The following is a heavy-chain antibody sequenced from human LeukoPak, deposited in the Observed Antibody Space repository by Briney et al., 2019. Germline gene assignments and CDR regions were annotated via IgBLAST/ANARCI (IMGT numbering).Heavy chain of an antibody. CDR2: ISSSSSYI. CDR3: AREGQQLVYDAFDI. CDR1: GFTFSSYS. J-gene: IGHJ3*02. Sequence: GGSLRLSCAASGFTFSSYSMNWVRQAPGKGLEWVSSISSSSSYIYYADSVKGRFTISRDNAKNSLYLQMNSLRAEDTAVYYCAREGQQLVYDAFDIWGQGTMVTVSS. D-gene: IGHD6-13*01. V-gene: IGHV3-21*01.